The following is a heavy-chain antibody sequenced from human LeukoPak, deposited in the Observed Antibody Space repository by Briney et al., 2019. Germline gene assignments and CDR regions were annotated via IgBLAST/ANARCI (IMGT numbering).Heavy chain of an antibody. Sequence: GESLRLSCAASGFSFGSYGLSWVRQAPGKGPQWVSYISGNGGTTHYADSVEGRFTISRDNAKNTLYLQMNTLRVEDTAVYYCTRDLMDYDVSTGLHHYYMDVWGQGTTVTVSS. CDR1: GFSFGSYG. J-gene: IGHJ6*02. CDR2: ISGNGGTT. CDR3: TRDLMDYDVSTGLHHYYMDV. D-gene: IGHD3-9*01. V-gene: IGHV3-48*04.